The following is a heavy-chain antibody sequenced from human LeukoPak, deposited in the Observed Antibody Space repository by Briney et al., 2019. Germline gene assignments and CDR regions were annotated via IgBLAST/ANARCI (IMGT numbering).Heavy chain of an antibody. V-gene: IGHV1-18*01. J-gene: IGHJ4*02. Sequence: ASVKVSCKASGYTFTSYGISWVRQAPGQGLEWMGWISAYNGHTKYAQKFLGRVTMTADTSTDTAYMELSSLRSQDTAVYYCATEGKMVRGVYTDYWGQGTLVTVSS. CDR3: ATEGKMVRGVYTDY. CDR1: GYTFTSYG. D-gene: IGHD3-10*01. CDR2: ISAYNGHT.